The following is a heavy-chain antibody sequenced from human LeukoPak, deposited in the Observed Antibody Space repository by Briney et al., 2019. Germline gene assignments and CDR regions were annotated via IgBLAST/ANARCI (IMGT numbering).Heavy chain of an antibody. Sequence: GGSLRLSCAASGFTFSSYGMHWVRQAPGKGLEWVAFIRYDGSNKYYVDSVKGRFTISRDNSKSTLYLQMNSLRAEDTAVYYCAKDRGDGGYCSTTSCFDAFDIWGQGTMVTVSS. CDR1: GFTFSSYG. CDR3: AKDRGDGGYCSTTSCFDAFDI. J-gene: IGHJ3*02. CDR2: IRYDGSNK. V-gene: IGHV3-30*02. D-gene: IGHD2-2*01.